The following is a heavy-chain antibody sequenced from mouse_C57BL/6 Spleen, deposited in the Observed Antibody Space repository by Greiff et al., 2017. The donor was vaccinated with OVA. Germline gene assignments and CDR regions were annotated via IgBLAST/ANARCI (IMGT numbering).Heavy chain of an antibody. CDR3: ARHGAFMDY. J-gene: IGHJ4*01. CDR2: IWSDGST. V-gene: IGHV2-6-1*01. Sequence: QVQLKESGPGLVAPSQSLSITCTVSGFSLTSYGVNWVRQPPGKGLELLVVIWSDGSTTYNSTLKSILSISKDNSKSQVFLQMNSLQTDDTAMYYCARHGAFMDYWGQGTSVTVSS. CDR1: GFSLTSYG.